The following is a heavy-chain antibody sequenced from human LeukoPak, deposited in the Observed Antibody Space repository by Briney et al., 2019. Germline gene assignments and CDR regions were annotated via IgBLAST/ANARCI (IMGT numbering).Heavy chain of an antibody. CDR3: ARDSTYYDFWSGYKSRGFDY. V-gene: IGHV1-46*01. CDR2: INPNGGST. D-gene: IGHD3-3*01. Sequence: ASVKVSCKASGYTFTGYYIHWVRQAPGQGLEWMGIINPNGGSTSYAQKFQGRVTMTRDMSTSTVYMELSSLRSEDTAVYYCARDSTYYDFWSGYKSRGFDYWGQGTLVTVSS. CDR1: GYTFTGYY. J-gene: IGHJ4*02.